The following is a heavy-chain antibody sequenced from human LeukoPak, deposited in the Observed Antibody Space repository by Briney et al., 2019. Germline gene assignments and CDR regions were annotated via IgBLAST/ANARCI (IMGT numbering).Heavy chain of an antibody. Sequence: GVSLRLSCAASGFTFSSYAMSWVRQAPGKGLEWVSAISGSGGGTYYADSVKGRFTISRDNSKNTLYLQMNSLRAEDTAVYYCAKARVGDYNDYWGQGTLVTVSS. D-gene: IGHD1-26*01. CDR2: ISGSGGGT. CDR3: AKARVGDYNDY. J-gene: IGHJ4*02. CDR1: GFTFSSYA. V-gene: IGHV3-23*01.